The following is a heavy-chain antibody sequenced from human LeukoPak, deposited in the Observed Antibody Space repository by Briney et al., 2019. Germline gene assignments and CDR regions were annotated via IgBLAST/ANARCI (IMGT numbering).Heavy chain of an antibody. CDR1: GFTFSSYW. Sequence: GGSLRLSCAASGFTFSSYWMHWVRQAPGKGLVWVSRINSDGSRTYYADPVKGRFTISRDNAKNTLYLQMNSLRAGDTAVYYCARGAYGSDSYYVDNWGQGTLVTVSS. D-gene: IGHD3-10*01. V-gene: IGHV3-74*01. J-gene: IGHJ4*02. CDR3: ARGAYGSDSYYVDN. CDR2: INSDGSRT.